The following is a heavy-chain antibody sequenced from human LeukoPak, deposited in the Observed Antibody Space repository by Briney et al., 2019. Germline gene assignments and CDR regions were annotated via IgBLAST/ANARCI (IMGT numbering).Heavy chain of an antibody. D-gene: IGHD3-16*01. Sequence: SETLSLTCAVSGGSISSNSYYWGWIRQPPGKGLEWIGRVYYSGSTYYTPSLKRRVTISVDTSKHQFSLKLTSVTVADTAVYYCARETSQKGAHYMDVWGKGTTVTISS. CDR2: VYYSGST. CDR1: GGSISSNSYY. CDR3: ARETSQKGAHYMDV. J-gene: IGHJ6*03. V-gene: IGHV4-39*07.